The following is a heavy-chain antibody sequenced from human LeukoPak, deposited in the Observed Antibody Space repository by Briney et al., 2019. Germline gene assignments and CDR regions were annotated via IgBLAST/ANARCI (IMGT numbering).Heavy chain of an antibody. CDR3: ARSPYILTGENFDF. Sequence: ASVKVSCKASGYTFNTYGITWVRQAPGQGLEWMGWINPNSGGTNYAQKFYVRVTMTRDTSITTAYMELSRLRSDDTAVFYCARSPYILTGENFDFWGQGTLVTVSS. V-gene: IGHV1-2*02. CDR2: INPNSGGT. CDR1: GYTFNTYG. J-gene: IGHJ4*02. D-gene: IGHD3-9*01.